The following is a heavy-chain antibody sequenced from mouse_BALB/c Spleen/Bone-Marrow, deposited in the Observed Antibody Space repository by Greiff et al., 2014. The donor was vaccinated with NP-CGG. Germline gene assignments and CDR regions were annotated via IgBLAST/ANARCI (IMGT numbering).Heavy chain of an antibody. CDR2: IDPANGNT. CDR1: GFNIKDTY. Sequence: VQLKESGAELVKPGASVKLSCTASGFNIKDTYMHWVKRRPEQGLEWIGRIDPANGNTKYDPKFQGKATITADTSSNTAYLQLSSLTSEDTAVYYCANYDYGWYFDVWGAGTTVTVSS. D-gene: IGHD2-4*01. CDR3: ANYDYGWYFDV. J-gene: IGHJ1*01. V-gene: IGHV14-3*02.